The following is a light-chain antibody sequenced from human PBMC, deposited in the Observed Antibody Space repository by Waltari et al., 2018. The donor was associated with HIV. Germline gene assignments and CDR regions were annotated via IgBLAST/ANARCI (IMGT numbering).Light chain of an antibody. CDR2: YNA. J-gene: IGLJ2*01. CDR1: NIGTKS. Sequence: SYVLTQPPSVSVAPGKTAKITCVGNNIGTKSVNWYQQEPEQAPVLVIYYNAARPSGIQERLSGSNCGNTATLTINGVEAGDEADDYCHVWDTISDHVVFGGGSKLTVL. CDR3: HVWDTISDHVV. V-gene: IGLV3-21*04.